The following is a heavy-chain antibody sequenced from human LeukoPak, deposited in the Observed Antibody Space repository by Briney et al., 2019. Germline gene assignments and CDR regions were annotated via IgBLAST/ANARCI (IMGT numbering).Heavy chain of an antibody. J-gene: IGHJ4*02. CDR1: GFTFSIYA. D-gene: IGHD5-18*01. CDR2: ISYDGSNK. V-gene: IGHV3-30*04. CDR3: ARGLGYSYGYFDY. Sequence: GGSLRLSCAASGFTFSIYAMHWVRQAPSKGLEWVAVISYDGSNKYYADSVKGRFTISRDNSKNTLYLQMNSLRAEDTAVYYCARGLGYSYGYFDYWGQGTLVTVSS.